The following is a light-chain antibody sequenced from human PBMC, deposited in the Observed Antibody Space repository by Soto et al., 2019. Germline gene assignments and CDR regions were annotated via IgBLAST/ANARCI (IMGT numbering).Light chain of an antibody. Sequence: QSVLTQPPSASATPGQRVTISCSGSSSNIGRNTVSWYQQLPGTAPKRLIYSNSQRPSWVPDRFSGSKSGTSASLAISVLQSEDEADYYCAAWDDSLNVSYVFGTGTKVT. CDR2: SNS. CDR1: SSNIGRNT. J-gene: IGLJ1*01. V-gene: IGLV1-44*01. CDR3: AAWDDSLNVSYV.